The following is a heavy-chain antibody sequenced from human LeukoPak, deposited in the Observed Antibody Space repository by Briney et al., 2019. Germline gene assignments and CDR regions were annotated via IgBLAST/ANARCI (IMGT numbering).Heavy chain of an antibody. D-gene: IGHD7-27*01. CDR1: GGSITNSRWY. CDR2: IFYSGAT. Sequence: SETLSLTCSVSGGSITNSRWYWGWLRQPPGKGLEWIGSIFYSGATNSNPSLRSRLTISVDTSKNQFSLQLNSVTPEDTAVYYCARDGTSNWDDTFDIWGQGTMVTVSS. CDR3: ARDGTSNWDDTFDI. J-gene: IGHJ3*02. V-gene: IGHV4-39*02.